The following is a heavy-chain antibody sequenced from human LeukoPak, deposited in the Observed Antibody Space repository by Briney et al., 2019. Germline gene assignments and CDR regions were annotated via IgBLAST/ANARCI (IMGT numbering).Heavy chain of an antibody. CDR3: ARDVKAWGSYDFWSGYSNYYYYMDV. V-gene: IGHV4-59*11. CDR2: IYYNGST. Sequence: SETLSLTCTVSGGSISSHYWSWIRQPPGKGLEWIGYIYYNGSTNYNPSLKSRVTISVDTSKNQFSLKLSSVTAADTAVYYCARDVKAWGSYDFWSGYSNYYYYMDVWGKGTTVTVSS. CDR1: GGSISSHY. D-gene: IGHD3-3*01. J-gene: IGHJ6*03.